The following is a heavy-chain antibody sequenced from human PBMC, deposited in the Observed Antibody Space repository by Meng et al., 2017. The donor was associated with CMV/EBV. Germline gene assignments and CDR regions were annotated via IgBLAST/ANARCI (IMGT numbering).Heavy chain of an antibody. J-gene: IGHJ4*02. CDR3: ARYYYDSSGYPKYLDY. Sequence: FTFSSYAMSWVRQAPGKGLEWVSAISGSGGSTYYADSVKGRFTISRDNSKNTLYLQMNSLRAEDTAVYYCARYYYDSSGYPKYLDYWGQGTLVTVSS. CDR1: FTFSSYA. D-gene: IGHD3-22*01. CDR2: ISGSGGST. V-gene: IGHV3-23*01.